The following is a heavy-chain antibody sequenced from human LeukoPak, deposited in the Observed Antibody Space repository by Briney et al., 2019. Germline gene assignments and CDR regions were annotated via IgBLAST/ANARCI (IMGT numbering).Heavy chain of an antibody. Sequence: SVKVSCKASGGTFSSYAISWVRQAPGQGLEWMGGIIPIFGTANYAQKFQGRVTITTDESTSTAYMELSSLRSEDTAVYYSASVHCSSTSCFQNYYYYYMDVWGKGTTVTVSS. CDR2: IIPIFGTA. CDR3: ASVHCSSTSCFQNYYYYYMDV. V-gene: IGHV1-69*05. CDR1: GGTFSSYA. D-gene: IGHD2-2*01. J-gene: IGHJ6*03.